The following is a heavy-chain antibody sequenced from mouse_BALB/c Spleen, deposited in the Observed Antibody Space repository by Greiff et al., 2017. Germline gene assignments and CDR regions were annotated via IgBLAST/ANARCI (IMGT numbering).Heavy chain of an antibody. CDR1: GYSITSCYI. CDR2: IHYSGST. Sequence: EVMLVESGPDLVKPSQSLSLTCTVTGYSITSCYIWYCIRQPPGNIPELMGYIHYSGSTNYNPSLKSRISITRDTSKNQFFQQLNPVTTEDTATYYCAGGGGHYYGSPYAMDYWGQGTSVTVSS. J-gene: IGHJ4*01. V-gene: IGHV3-1*02. D-gene: IGHD1-2*01. CDR3: AGGGGHYYGSPYAMDY.